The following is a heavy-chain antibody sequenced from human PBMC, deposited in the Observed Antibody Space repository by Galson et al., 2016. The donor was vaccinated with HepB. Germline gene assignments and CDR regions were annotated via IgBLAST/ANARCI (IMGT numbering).Heavy chain of an antibody. V-gene: IGHV3-20*04. CDR3: ARVFCSGGYCYRGYYHGMDV. D-gene: IGHD2-15*01. CDR1: GFIFDDYG. Sequence: SLRLSCAASGFIFDDYGMTWVRQVPGKGLEWVSGINWNGGSTGYADSVKGRFTISRDNAKNSLYLQMNSLRAEDTALYYCARVFCSGGYCYRGYYHGMDVWGQGTTVTVSS. J-gene: IGHJ6*02. CDR2: INWNGGST.